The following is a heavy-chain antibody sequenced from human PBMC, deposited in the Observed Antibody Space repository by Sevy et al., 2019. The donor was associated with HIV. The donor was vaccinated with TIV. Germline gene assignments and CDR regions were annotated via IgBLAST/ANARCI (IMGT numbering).Heavy chain of an antibody. Sequence: SQTLSLTCTVSGGSISSGDYYWSWIRQPPGKGLEWIGYIYYSGSTYYNPSLKSRVTISVDTSKNQFSLKLSSVTAADTAVYYCARRGSDGYNTYFDYWGQGTLVTVSS. CDR3: ARRGSDGYNTYFDY. V-gene: IGHV4-30-4*01. CDR2: IYYSGST. CDR1: GGSISSGDYY. D-gene: IGHD5-12*01. J-gene: IGHJ4*02.